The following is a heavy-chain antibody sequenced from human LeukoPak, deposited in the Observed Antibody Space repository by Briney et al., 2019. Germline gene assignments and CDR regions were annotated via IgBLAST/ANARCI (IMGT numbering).Heavy chain of an antibody. CDR1: GFTFSSYG. CDR2: IRYDGSNK. V-gene: IGHV3-30*02. J-gene: IGHJ4*02. Sequence: PGGSLRLSCAASGFTFSSYGMHWVRQAPGKGLEWVAFIRYDGSNKYYADSVKGRFTISRDDSKNTLYLQMNSLRAEDTAVYYCAKDRISWLGGTTDYWGQGTLVTVSS. CDR3: AKDRISWLGGTTDY. D-gene: IGHD1-7*01.